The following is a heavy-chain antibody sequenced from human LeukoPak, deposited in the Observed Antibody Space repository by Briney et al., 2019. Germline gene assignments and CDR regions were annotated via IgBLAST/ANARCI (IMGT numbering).Heavy chain of an antibody. Sequence: GGPLRLSCAASGFTFSSYWMHRVRQAPGKGLVWVSRINSDGSITTYADSVRGRFTISRDNAKSTLYLQMNSLRAEDTAVYYCASSTQISKYADYWGQGALSPSPQ. D-gene: IGHD2-2*01. CDR2: INSDGSIT. J-gene: IGHJ4*02. CDR3: ASSTQISKYADY. CDR1: GFTFSSYW. V-gene: IGHV3-74*01.